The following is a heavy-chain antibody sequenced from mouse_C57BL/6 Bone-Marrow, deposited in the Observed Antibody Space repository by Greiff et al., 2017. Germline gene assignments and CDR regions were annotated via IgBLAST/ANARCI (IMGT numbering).Heavy chain of an antibody. Sequence: QVQLQQSGAELARPGASVKMSCKASGYTFTSYTMHWVKQRPGQGLEWIGYINPSSGDTKYNQKFKDKATLTAEKSSSTAYLQLSSLTSEDAAVYYCARRPRRWFAYWGQGTLVTVSA. V-gene: IGHV1-4*01. J-gene: IGHJ3*01. CDR2: INPSSGDT. CDR1: GYTFTSYT. CDR3: ARRPRRWFAY.